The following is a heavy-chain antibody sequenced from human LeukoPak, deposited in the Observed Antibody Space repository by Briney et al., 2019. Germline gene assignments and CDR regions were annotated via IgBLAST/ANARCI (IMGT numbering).Heavy chain of an antibody. CDR3: AKEGYYGSGSFPDS. J-gene: IGHJ4*02. CDR2: ISYDGSNK. CDR1: GFTFSSYG. V-gene: IGHV3-30*18. D-gene: IGHD3-10*01. Sequence: LAGGSLRLSCAASGFTFSSYGMHWVRQAPGKGLEWVAVISYDGSNKYYADSVKGRFTISRDNSKNTLYLQMNSLRAEDTAVYYCAKEGYYGSGSFPDSWGQGTLVTVSS.